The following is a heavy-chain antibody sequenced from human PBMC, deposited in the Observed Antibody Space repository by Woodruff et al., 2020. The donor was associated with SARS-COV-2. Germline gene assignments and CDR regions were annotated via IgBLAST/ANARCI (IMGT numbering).Heavy chain of an antibody. CDR3: ARGRNPYYFDY. Sequence: QVTISADKSISTAYLQWSSLKASDTAMYYCARGRNPYYFDYWGQGTLVTVSS. J-gene: IGHJ4*02. V-gene: IGHV5-51*01.